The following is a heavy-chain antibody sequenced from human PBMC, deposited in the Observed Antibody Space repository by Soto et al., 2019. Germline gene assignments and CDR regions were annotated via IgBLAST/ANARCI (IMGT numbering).Heavy chain of an antibody. Sequence: SETLSLTCTVSGGSISSSSYYWGWIRQPPGKGLEWVGSIYYSGSTYYNPSLKSRVTISVDTSKNQFSLKLSSVTAADTAVYYCARQNYYYGMDVWGQGTTVTVSS. CDR1: GGSISSSSYY. V-gene: IGHV4-39*01. J-gene: IGHJ6*02. CDR2: IYYSGST. CDR3: ARQNYYYGMDV.